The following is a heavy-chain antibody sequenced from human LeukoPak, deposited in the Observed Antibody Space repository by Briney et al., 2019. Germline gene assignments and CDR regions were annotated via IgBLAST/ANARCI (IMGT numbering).Heavy chain of an antibody. J-gene: IGHJ4*02. D-gene: IGHD5-18*01. Sequence: GGSLRLSCAAPGFTFSSYSMHGVRQAPGKGLEWVAFIRYDGSNKYYADSVKGRFTISRDNSKNTLYLQMNSLRAEDTAVYYCAKERDTDMVTIDYWGQGTLVTVSS. CDR1: GFTFSSYS. CDR3: AKERDTDMVTIDY. V-gene: IGHV3-30*02. CDR2: IRYDGSNK.